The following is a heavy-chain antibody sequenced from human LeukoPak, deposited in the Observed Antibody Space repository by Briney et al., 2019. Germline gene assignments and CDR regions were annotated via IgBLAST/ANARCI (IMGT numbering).Heavy chain of an antibody. CDR2: ISPSGSST. CDR3: VRDFLGESAAGGY. V-gene: IGHV3-21*01. J-gene: IGHJ4*02. D-gene: IGHD6-25*01. CDR1: GFTFSSYT. Sequence: PGGSLRLSCVGSGFTFSSYTMNWVRQAPGKGLEWVSSISPSGSSTWHADSVRGRSTNSRDNARNSVHLQMDSLRAEDTAVYFCVRDFLGESAAGGYWGQGTLVTVSS.